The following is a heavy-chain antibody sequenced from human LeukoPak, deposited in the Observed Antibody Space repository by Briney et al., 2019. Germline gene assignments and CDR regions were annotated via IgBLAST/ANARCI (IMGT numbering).Heavy chain of an antibody. D-gene: IGHD1-26*01. CDR3: VRLHYSGSRSFDP. V-gene: IGHV1-2*02. CDR2: INPNTGAT. J-gene: IGHJ5*02. CDR1: GYTFAGSY. Sequence: ASVKVSCKASGYTFAGSYLHWVRQAPGQGREWMGWINPNTGATTYAQNFQGRVTMTRDTSISTAYMELSRLTFADTAVYYCVRLHYSGSRSFDPWGQGTLVTVSS.